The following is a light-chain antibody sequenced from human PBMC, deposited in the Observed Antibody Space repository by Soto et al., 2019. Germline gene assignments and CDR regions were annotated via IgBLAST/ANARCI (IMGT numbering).Light chain of an antibody. Sequence: FPQSRATLALSAGESATLSGRASPSVTNFLAWYQQKPGQAPRLLIYGAFNRATGIPARFSGSGPGTDFTLTISSLEPEDSAIYYYQQRNIWPPVTFGQGTRLEIK. CDR2: GAF. CDR3: QQRNIWPPVT. CDR1: PSVTNF. J-gene: IGKJ5*01. V-gene: IGKV3D-11*02.